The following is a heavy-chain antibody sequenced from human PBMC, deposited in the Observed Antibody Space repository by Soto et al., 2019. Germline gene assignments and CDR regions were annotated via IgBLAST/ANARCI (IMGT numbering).Heavy chain of an antibody. Sequence: ASVKVSCKASGYTFTSYGISWVRQAPGQGLEGMGWISAYNGNTHYAQKLQGRVTMATDTSTITAYMELRSLRSDDTAVYYCARVAWGYCTNGVCYLNWFDPWGQGTLVTVSS. CDR2: ISAYNGNT. V-gene: IGHV1-18*01. D-gene: IGHD2-8*01. J-gene: IGHJ5*02. CDR1: GYTFTSYG. CDR3: ARVAWGYCTNGVCYLNWFDP.